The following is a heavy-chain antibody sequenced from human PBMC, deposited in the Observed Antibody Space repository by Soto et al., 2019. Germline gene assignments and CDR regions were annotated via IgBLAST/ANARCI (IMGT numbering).Heavy chain of an antibody. J-gene: IGHJ4*02. CDR2: IYRDGTT. V-gene: IGHV3-53*01. CDR1: GFSVRTDY. CDR3: ARATGGTGWAWVDY. D-gene: IGHD6-19*01. Sequence: EVQLVESGGDLIQPGGSLRLSCAASGFSVRTDYMTWVRQPPGKGLEWVSVIYRDGTTYYADSVKGRFTISRDNSKNTVDLQINNLRVDDTALYYCARATGGTGWAWVDYWGQGTLVTVSS.